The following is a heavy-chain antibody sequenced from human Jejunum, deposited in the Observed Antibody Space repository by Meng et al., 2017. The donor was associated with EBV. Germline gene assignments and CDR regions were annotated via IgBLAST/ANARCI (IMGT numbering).Heavy chain of an antibody. CDR1: GGSITSSDW. Sequence: QVQLQESGPGLVNPSGTLSLTCAVSGGSITSSDWWTWVRQPPGEGLEWIGEIYHDGSSNYSPSLKSRVTILLDKSENHFSLKLNSVTAADTAVYYCARVRCSGGSCFYFDYWGQGDLVTVS. CDR2: IYHDGSS. V-gene: IGHV4-4*02. CDR3: ARVRCSGGSCFYFDY. J-gene: IGHJ4*02. D-gene: IGHD2-15*01.